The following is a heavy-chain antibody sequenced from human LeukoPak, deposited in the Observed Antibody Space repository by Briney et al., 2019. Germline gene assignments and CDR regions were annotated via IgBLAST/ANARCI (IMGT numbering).Heavy chain of an antibody. Sequence: GRSLRLSCAASGFTFSHYAMHWVRQAPGKGLEWVALISYDGTYKFYADSVKGRFTISRDNAKNSLYLQMNSLRAEDTAVYYCAREEDYGSGSYSDYWGQGTLVTVSS. J-gene: IGHJ4*02. V-gene: IGHV3-30*04. CDR1: GFTFSHYA. CDR3: AREEDYGSGSYSDY. D-gene: IGHD3-10*01. CDR2: ISYDGTYK.